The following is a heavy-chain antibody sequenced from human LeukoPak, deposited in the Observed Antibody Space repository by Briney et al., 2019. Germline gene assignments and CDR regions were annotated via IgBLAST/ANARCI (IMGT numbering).Heavy chain of an antibody. Sequence: SVKVSRKASGGTFSRHAFTWVRQAPGQGLEWMGENIPIFGTANYAQKFQGRLTITTDESTSTAYMELSSLRSEDTAVYFCATPYYDTSGYHALDYWGQGTLVTVSS. CDR3: ATPYYDTSGYHALDY. J-gene: IGHJ4*02. CDR1: GGTFSRHA. CDR2: NIPIFGTA. V-gene: IGHV1-69*05. D-gene: IGHD3-22*01.